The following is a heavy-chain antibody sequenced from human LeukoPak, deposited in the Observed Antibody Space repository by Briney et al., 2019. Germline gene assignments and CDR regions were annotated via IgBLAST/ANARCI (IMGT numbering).Heavy chain of an antibody. CDR1: GFTISSYY. CDR3: ARGYTYGPYYFDC. Sequence: PGGSLRLSCAASGFTISSYYMSWVRQAPGKGLEWVSVIYSGGSTYYADSVKGRFTISRDNSKNTLYLQMNSLRAEDTAVYYCARGYTYGPYYFDCWGQGTLVTVSS. J-gene: IGHJ4*02. V-gene: IGHV3-53*01. D-gene: IGHD5-18*01. CDR2: IYSGGST.